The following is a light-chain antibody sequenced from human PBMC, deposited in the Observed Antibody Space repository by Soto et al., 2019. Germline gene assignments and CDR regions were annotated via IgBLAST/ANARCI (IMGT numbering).Light chain of an antibody. V-gene: IGLV4-69*01. Sequence: QTVVTQSPSASASLGASVKLTCTLSSGHSSYAIAWHQQQPEKGPRYLMKLNSDGSHSKGDGIPDRFSGSSSGAERYLTISSLQSEDEADYYCNSYVAGSNVFGTGTKVTVL. CDR2: LNSDGSH. CDR1: SGHSSYA. CDR3: NSYVAGSNV. J-gene: IGLJ1*01.